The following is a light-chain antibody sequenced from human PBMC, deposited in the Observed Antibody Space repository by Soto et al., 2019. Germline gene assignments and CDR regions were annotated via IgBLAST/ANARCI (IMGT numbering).Light chain of an antibody. Sequence: IVMRLSPLSLPVTPGKPASIFCRSNQCLLHNNGYNYLDWYMQKPGQSPQLLIYLGSNRASGVPGRFSGSASGTDFTLKISRVEAADVGVYYCMQALQSLTFGQGTRLEIK. CDR2: LGS. J-gene: IGKJ5*01. CDR3: MQALQSLT. V-gene: IGKV2-28*01. CDR1: QCLLHNNGYNY.